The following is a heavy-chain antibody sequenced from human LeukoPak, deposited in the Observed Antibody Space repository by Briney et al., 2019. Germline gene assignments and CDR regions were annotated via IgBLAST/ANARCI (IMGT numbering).Heavy chain of an antibody. D-gene: IGHD3-22*01. CDR2: INPNSGGT. V-gene: IGHV1-2*02. CDR1: GYTFTGYY. CDR3: ARRSGYGTYYFDY. J-gene: IGHJ4*02. Sequence: ASVTVSCKASGYTFTGYYMHWVRQAPGQGLEWMGWINPNSGGTNYAQKFQGRVTITRDTSISTAYMELSRLRSDDTAVYYCARRSGYGTYYFDYWGQGTLVTVSS.